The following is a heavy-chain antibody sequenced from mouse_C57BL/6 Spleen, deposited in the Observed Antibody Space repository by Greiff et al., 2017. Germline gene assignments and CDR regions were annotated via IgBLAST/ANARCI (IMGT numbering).Heavy chain of an antibody. CDR3: ARDDYGGDYYAMDY. CDR2: IYPGSGNT. J-gene: IGHJ4*01. Sequence: VQLQQSGAELVRPGASVKLSCKASGYTFTDYYINWVKQRPGQGLEWIARIYPGSGNTYYNEKFKGKATLTADKSSSTAYMQLSSLTSEDSAVYFCARDDYGGDYYAMDYWGQGTSVTVSS. V-gene: IGHV1-76*01. CDR1: GYTFTDYY. D-gene: IGHD2-4*01.